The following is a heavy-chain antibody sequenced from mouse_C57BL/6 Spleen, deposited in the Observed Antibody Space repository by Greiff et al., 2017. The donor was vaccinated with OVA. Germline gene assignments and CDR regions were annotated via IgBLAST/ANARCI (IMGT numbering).Heavy chain of an antibody. CDR1: GFTFSDYY. D-gene: IGHD1-1*02. J-gene: IGHJ2*01. V-gene: IGHV5-16*01. CDR2: INYDGSST. CDR3: ARELWGDVYYFDY. Sequence: EVKLMESEGGLVQPGSSMKLSCTASGFTFSDYYMAWVRQVPEKGLEWVANINYDGSSTYYLDSLKSRFIISRDNAKNILYLQMSSLKSEDTATYYCARELWGDVYYFDYWGQGTTLTVSS.